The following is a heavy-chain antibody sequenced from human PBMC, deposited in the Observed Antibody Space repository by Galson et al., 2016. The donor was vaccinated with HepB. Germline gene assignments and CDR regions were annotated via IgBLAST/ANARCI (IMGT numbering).Heavy chain of an antibody. CDR1: GFTFSISS. Sequence: SLRLSCAASGFTFSISSMNWVRQAPGKGLEWVSSLSTRSSYIYYADSVKGRFTISRDNAKNSLYLQMNSLRAEDTAVYYCARTLPRAGAFDIWGQGTMVTVSS. V-gene: IGHV3-21*01. CDR2: LSTRSSYI. J-gene: IGHJ3*02. CDR3: ARTLPRAGAFDI.